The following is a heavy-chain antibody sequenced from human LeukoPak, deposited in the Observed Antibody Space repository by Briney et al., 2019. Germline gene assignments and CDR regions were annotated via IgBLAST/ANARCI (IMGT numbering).Heavy chain of an antibody. Sequence: SQTLSLTCTVSGGSISSGGYYWSWIRQHPGKGLEWIEYIYYSGSTYYNPSLKSRVTISVDTSKNQFSLKLSSVTAADTAVYYCARSWDGYIPSWFDPWGQGTLVTVSS. V-gene: IGHV4-31*03. CDR2: IYYSGST. CDR3: ARSWDGYIPSWFDP. CDR1: GGSISSGGYY. D-gene: IGHD5-24*01. J-gene: IGHJ5*02.